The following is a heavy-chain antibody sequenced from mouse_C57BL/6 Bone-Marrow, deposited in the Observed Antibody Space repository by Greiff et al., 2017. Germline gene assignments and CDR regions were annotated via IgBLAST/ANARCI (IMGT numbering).Heavy chain of an antibody. V-gene: IGHV1-15*01. CDR3: ALYRSYNVDY. CDR1: GYTFTDYE. CDR2: IDPETGGT. Sequence: QVPLKESGAELVRPGASVTLSCKASGYTFTDYEMHWVKQTPLHCLEWIGAIDPETGGTAYNPKFNGNAILTAEKSSSTASMELSSLTSENSAVYYCALYRSYNVDYWGEDTTLTASP. D-gene: IGHD1-1*01. J-gene: IGHJ2*01.